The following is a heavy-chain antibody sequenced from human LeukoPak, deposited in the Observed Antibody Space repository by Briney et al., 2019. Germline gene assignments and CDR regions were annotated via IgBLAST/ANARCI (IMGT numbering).Heavy chain of an antibody. CDR1: GGSINSYC. CDR2: IFTSGRT. CDR3: ATSHDVKTAPYDL. Sequence: PSETLSLTCTVSGGSINSYCWSWVRQSPGKGLEWIWYIFTSGRTDYNPSLKSRVTMSVDTSKNQLSMELRFLTAADTAVYYCATSHDVKTAPYDLWGQGTLVTVSS. J-gene: IGHJ5*02. V-gene: IGHV4-4*09. D-gene: IGHD2-21*01.